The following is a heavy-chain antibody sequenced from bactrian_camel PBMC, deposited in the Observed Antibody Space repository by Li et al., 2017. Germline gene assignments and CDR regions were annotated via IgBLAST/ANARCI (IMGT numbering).Heavy chain of an antibody. V-gene: IGHV3-2*01. Sequence: VQLVESGGGSVQAGGSLRLSCAASGFTFSNYYMSWVRQAPGKGLEWVSSIHSDGYSTYYAESVKGRFTISRDNAKNTVYLQMNDLTSEDTALYYCATSIMPRRPTLATSRAFGYWGQGTQVTVS. CDR2: IHSDGYST. CDR3: ATSIMPRRPTLATSRAFGY. D-gene: IGHD4*01. J-gene: IGHJ6*01. CDR1: GFTFSNYY.